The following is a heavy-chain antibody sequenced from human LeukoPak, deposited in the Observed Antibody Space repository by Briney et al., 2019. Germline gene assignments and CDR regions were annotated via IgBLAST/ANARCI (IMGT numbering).Heavy chain of an antibody. CDR1: GGSFSGYY. CDR2: INHSGST. V-gene: IGHV4-34*01. D-gene: IGHD2-15*01. CDR3: ARSKATAAPGYYYYYMDV. J-gene: IGHJ6*03. Sequence: SETLSLTCAVYGGSFSGYYWSWIRQPPGKGLEWIGEINHSGSTNYNPSLKSRVTISVDTSKNQFSLKLSSVTAADTAVYYCARSKATAAPGYYYYYMDVWGKGTTVPVSS.